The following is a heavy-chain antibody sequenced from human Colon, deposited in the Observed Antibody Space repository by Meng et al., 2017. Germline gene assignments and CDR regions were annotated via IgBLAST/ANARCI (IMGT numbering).Heavy chain of an antibody. Sequence: HVQLQESGPGLVKPSHTLSLTCTISNGSINSADYYLNWIRQPPGKGPEWLGYIHSSGNTYYTPSLKSRLAMSLDTFKNQFSLRLTSVTAADTAVYYCARNPVIPDARTLDFWGQGALVTVSS. CDR3: ARNPVIPDARTLDF. CDR1: NGSINSADYY. CDR2: IHSSGNT. D-gene: IGHD2-2*01. V-gene: IGHV4-30-4*01. J-gene: IGHJ4*02.